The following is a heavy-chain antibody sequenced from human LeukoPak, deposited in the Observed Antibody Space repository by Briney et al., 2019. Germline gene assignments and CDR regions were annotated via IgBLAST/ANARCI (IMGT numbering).Heavy chain of an antibody. CDR1: GFTFSNAW. J-gene: IGHJ4*02. D-gene: IGHD3-16*02. V-gene: IGHV3-15*07. Sequence: GGSLRFSCAASGFTFSNAWMNWVRQAPGKGLEWVGRIKSKTDGRTTDYAAPVKGRFTISRDDSKNTLYLQMNSLKTEDTAVYYCTTVSIMITFGGVIASDYWGQGTLVTVSS. CDR2: IKSKTDGRTT. CDR3: TTVSIMITFGGVIASDY.